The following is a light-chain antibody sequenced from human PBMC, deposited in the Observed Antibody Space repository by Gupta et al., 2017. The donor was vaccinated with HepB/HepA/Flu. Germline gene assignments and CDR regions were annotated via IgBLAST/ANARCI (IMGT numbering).Light chain of an antibody. Sequence: SALTQPASVSGSPGPSIPISCTGTSSDVGSYNLVSWYQQHPGKAPKLMIYEVSKRPSGVSNRFSGSKSGNTASLTISGLQAEDEADYYCCSYAGSSTLVFDGGTKLTVL. CDR3: CSYAGSSTLV. V-gene: IGLV2-23*02. J-gene: IGLJ2*01. CDR1: SSDVGSYNL. CDR2: EVS.